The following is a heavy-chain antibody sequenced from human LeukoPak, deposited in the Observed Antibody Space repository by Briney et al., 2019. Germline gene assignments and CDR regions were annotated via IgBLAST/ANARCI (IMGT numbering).Heavy chain of an antibody. CDR3: AGGSGSYRYYYYGMDV. D-gene: IGHD3-10*01. J-gene: IGHJ6*04. CDR2: FDPEDGET. Sequence: GASVKVSCKVSGYTLTELFMHWVRQAPGKGLEWMGGFDPEDGETIYAQKFQGRVTMTEDTSTDTAYMELSSLRSEDTAVYYCAGGSGSYRYYYYGMDVWGKGTTVTVSS. V-gene: IGHV1-24*01. CDR1: GYTLTELF.